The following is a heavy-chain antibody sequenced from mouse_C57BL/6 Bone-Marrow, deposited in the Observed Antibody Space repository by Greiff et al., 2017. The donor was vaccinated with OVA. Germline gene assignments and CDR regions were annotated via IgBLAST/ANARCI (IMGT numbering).Heavy chain of an antibody. CDR3: ARCGGLRRGNYFDY. J-gene: IGHJ2*01. CDR1: GYTFTSYG. Sequence: VQGVESGAELARPGASVKLSCKASGYTFTSYGISWVKQRTGQGLEWIGEIYPRSGNTYYNEKFKGKATLTADKSSSTAYMELRSLTSEDSAVYFCARCGGLRRGNYFDYWGQGTTLTVSS. D-gene: IGHD2-4*01. V-gene: IGHV1-81*01. CDR2: IYPRSGNT.